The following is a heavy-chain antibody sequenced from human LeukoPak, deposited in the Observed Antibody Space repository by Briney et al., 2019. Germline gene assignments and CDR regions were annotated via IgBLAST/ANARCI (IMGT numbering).Heavy chain of an antibody. CDR2: IYHSGST. CDR1: AYSISSGYY. V-gene: IGHV4-38-2*02. Sequence: PSETLSLTCTVSAYSISSGYYWGWIRQPPGKGLEWIGSIYHSGSTYYNPSLKSRVTISVDTSKNQFSLKLSSVTAADTAVYYCARYITMIVVAHDAFDIWGQGTMVTVSS. J-gene: IGHJ3*02. D-gene: IGHD3-22*01. CDR3: ARYITMIVVAHDAFDI.